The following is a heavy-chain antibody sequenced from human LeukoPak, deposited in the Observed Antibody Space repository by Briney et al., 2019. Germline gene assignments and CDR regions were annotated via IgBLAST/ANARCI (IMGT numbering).Heavy chain of an antibody. J-gene: IGHJ6*02. D-gene: IGHD4-17*01. CDR1: GFTFSSYA. Sequence: GGSLRLSCAASGFTFSSYAMSWVRQAPGKGLEWVSAISGSGGSTYYADSVKGRFTISRDNSKNTLYLQMNSLRAEDTAVYYCAKDTTVTTGYYYYGMDVWGQGTTVTVSS. CDR3: AKDTTVTTGYYYYGMDV. CDR2: ISGSGGST. V-gene: IGHV3-23*01.